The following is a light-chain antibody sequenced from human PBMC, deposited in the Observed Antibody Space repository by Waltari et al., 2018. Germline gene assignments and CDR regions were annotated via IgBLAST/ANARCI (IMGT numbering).Light chain of an antibody. J-gene: IGKJ1*01. CDR2: GAS. V-gene: IGKV1-33*01. CDR3: QQYDNLPRT. CDR1: HDISNY. Sequence: DIQMTQSPSSLSASVGDRVTITCQASHDISNYLNWYQQKSGKAPKLLIYGASDLETGVPSRFSGSGSGTDFTFTISSLQPEDIAIYYCQQYDNLPRTFGQGTKVEIK.